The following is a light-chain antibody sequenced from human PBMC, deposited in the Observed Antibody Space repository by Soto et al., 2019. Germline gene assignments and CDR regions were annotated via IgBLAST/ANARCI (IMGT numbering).Light chain of an antibody. J-gene: IGKJ1*01. CDR3: MQALQTSWT. CDR1: KSLLHSNGYNY. Sequence: DIVITKSPLSLPGTPGESASNPYKPSKSLLHSNGYNYLDWYLQKPGQAPQLLIYLGSNRASGVPDRFSGSGSGTDFTLKISRVEAEDVGVYYCMQALQTSWTFGQGTKVDIK. CDR2: LGS. V-gene: IGKV2-28*01.